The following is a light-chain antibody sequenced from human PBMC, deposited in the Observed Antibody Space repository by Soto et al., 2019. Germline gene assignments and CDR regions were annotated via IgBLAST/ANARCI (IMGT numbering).Light chain of an antibody. CDR3: QQANSFPLT. CDR2: TGS. J-gene: IGKJ4*01. CDR1: QGISNW. Sequence: DIQMTQSPSSVSASVGDRVSITCRASQGISNWLAWYQQKPGRAPKLLIYTGSSLQSGVPSRFSGTGSGTDFTRTISSLQPEDVATYYCQQANSFPLTCGGGTKVEIK. V-gene: IGKV1-12*01.